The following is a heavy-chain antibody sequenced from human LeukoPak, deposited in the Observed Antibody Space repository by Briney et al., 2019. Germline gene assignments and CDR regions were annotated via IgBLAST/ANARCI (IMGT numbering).Heavy chain of an antibody. CDR2: INHSGST. CDR3: ARFRGRYFDY. V-gene: IGHV4-34*01. Sequence: SETLSLTCAVYGGSFSGYYWSWIRQPPGKGLEWIGEINHSGSTSYNPSLKSRVTISVDTSKNQFSLKLSSVTAADTAVYYCARFRGRYFDYWGQGTLVTVSS. CDR1: GGSFSGYY. J-gene: IGHJ4*02.